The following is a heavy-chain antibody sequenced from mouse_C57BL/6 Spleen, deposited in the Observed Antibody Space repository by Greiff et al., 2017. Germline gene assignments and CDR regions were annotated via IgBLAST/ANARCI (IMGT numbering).Heavy chain of an antibody. CDR3: ARALLGTTVADYFDY. CDR1: GYSFTGYY. D-gene: IGHD1-1*01. J-gene: IGHJ2*01. CDR2: INPSTGGT. Sequence: VQLQQSGPELVKPGASVKISCKASGYSFTGYYMNWVKQSPEKSLEWIGEINPSTGGTTYNQKFKAKATLTVDKSSSTAYMQLKSLTSEDSAVYYCARALLGTTVADYFDYWGQGTTLTVSS. V-gene: IGHV1-42*01.